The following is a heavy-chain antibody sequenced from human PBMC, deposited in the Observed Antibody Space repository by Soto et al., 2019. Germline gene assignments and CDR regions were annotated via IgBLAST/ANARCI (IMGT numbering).Heavy chain of an antibody. D-gene: IGHD3-10*01. Sequence: SETLSLTCTVSGGSISSGDYYWSWIRQPPGKGLEWIGYIYYSGSTYYNPSLKSRVTISVDTSKNQFSLKLSSVTATDTAVYYCARGIGYYYGSGSYDYYFDYWGQGTLVTVSS. J-gene: IGHJ4*02. CDR1: GGSISSGDYY. V-gene: IGHV4-30-4*01. CDR3: ARGIGYYYGSGSYDYYFDY. CDR2: IYYSGST.